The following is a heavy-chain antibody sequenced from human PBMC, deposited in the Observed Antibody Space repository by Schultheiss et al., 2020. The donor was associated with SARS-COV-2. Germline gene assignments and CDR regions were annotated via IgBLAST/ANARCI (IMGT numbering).Heavy chain of an antibody. J-gene: IGHJ4*02. D-gene: IGHD6-19*01. CDR1: GGSISSSSYY. V-gene: IGHV4-39*07. CDR3: ARAMYSSGWYDY. CDR2: IYYSGST. Sequence: SQTLSLTCTVSGGSISSSSYYWGWIRQPPGKGLEWIGSIYYSGSTYYNPSLKSRVTISVDKSKNQFSLKLSSVTAADTAVYYCARAMYSSGWYDYWGQGTLVTVSS.